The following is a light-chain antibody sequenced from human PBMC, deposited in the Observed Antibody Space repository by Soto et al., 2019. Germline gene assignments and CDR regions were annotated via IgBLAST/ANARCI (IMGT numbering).Light chain of an antibody. CDR3: HQYGSSPLPGGSPLP. V-gene: IGKV3-20*01. Sequence: ENVLTQSPGTLSLSPGERATLSCRASQSVSGNYLAWYQHKPGQAPRLLIYGASSRATGIADRFSGSGSGTDLTITISRLEPEDFAVYYCHQYGSSPLPGGSPLPFGGGTKVEIK. J-gene: IGKJ4*01. CDR1: QSVSGNY. CDR2: GAS.